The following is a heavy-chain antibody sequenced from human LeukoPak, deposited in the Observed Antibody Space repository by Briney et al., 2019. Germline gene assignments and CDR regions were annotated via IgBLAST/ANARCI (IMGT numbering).Heavy chain of an antibody. CDR2: IYYSGSP. Sequence: SETLSLTCTVSGGSISSFYWSWIRQPPGKGLEWIGHIYYSGSPNYNPSLKSRVTISVDMSKNQFSLRLSSVTAADTAVYYCARLPLLDYYDSSGRDYWGQGTLVTVSS. V-gene: IGHV4-59*08. J-gene: IGHJ4*02. D-gene: IGHD3-22*01. CDR1: GGSISSFY. CDR3: ARLPLLDYYDSSGRDY.